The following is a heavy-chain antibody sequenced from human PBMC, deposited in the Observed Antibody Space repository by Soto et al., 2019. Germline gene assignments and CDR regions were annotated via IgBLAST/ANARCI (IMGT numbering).Heavy chain of an antibody. Sequence: SVKVSCKASGGTFSSYTISWVRQAPGQGLEWMGRIIPILGIANYAQKFQGRVTITADKSTSTAYMELSSLRSEDTAVYYCARLSTDIVVVPADNNWFDPWGQGTLVTVS. D-gene: IGHD2-2*01. CDR3: ARLSTDIVVVPADNNWFDP. CDR1: GGTFSSYT. J-gene: IGHJ5*02. V-gene: IGHV1-69*02. CDR2: IIPILGIA.